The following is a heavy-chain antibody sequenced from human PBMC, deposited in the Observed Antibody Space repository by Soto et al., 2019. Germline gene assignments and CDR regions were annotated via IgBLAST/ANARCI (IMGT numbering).Heavy chain of an antibody. CDR2: IYYSGST. CDR3: ARLIAAAGPDYYYYGMDV. J-gene: IGHJ6*02. D-gene: IGHD6-13*01. CDR1: GGSISSSSYY. V-gene: IGHV4-39*01. Sequence: PSETLSLTCTVSGGSISSSSYYWGWIRQPPGKGLEWIGSIYYSGSTYYNPSLKSRVTISVDTSKNQFSLKLSSVTAADTAVYYCARLIAAAGPDYYYYGMDVWGQGTTVTVSS.